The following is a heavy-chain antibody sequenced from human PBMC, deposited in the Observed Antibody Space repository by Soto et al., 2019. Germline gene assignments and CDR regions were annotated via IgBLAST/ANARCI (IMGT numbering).Heavy chain of an antibody. Sequence: SETLSLTCTVSGGSISSYYWSWIRQPPGKGLEWIGYIYYSESTNYNPSLKSRVTISVDTSKNQFSLKLSSVTAADTAVYYCARDSYYYDSSGYYPSRTFDYWGQGTLVTSPQ. CDR1: GGSISSYY. CDR2: IYYSEST. CDR3: ARDSYYYDSSGYYPSRTFDY. D-gene: IGHD3-22*01. J-gene: IGHJ4*02. V-gene: IGHV4-59*01.